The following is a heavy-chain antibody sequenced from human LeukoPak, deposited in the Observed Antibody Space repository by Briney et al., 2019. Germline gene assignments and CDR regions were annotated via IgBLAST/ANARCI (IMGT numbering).Heavy chain of an antibody. CDR2: ISPTGSTT. CDR1: GFSFSGHW. Sequence: GGSLRLSCTASGFSFSGHWMHWARQLPGKGLVWVSRISPTGSTTSYADSVKGRFTVSRDNAKNTLYLQVNNLRAEDTAVYYCARGPNSDWSGLDFWGQGTLLTVSS. CDR3: ARGPNSDWSGLDF. D-gene: IGHD3-9*01. J-gene: IGHJ4*02. V-gene: IGHV3-74*01.